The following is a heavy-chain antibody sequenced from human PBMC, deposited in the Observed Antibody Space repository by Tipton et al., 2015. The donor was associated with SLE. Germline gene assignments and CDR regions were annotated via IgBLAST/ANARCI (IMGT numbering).Heavy chain of an antibody. V-gene: IGHV3-9*01. Sequence: SLRLSCAASGFTFDDYAMHWVRQAPGKGLEWVSGISWNSGSIGYADSVKGRFTISRDNAKNSLYLQMNSLRAEDTALYYCAKNGGVDHWGQGTLVPVSP. D-gene: IGHD2-15*01. J-gene: IGHJ1*01. CDR2: ISWNSGSI. CDR3: AKNGGVDH. CDR1: GFTFDDYA.